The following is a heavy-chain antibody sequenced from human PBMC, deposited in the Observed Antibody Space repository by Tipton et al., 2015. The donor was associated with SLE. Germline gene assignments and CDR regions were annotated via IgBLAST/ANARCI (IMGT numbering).Heavy chain of an antibody. CDR2: IYFTGFT. D-gene: IGHD6-13*01. CDR1: GGPIDRESYY. J-gene: IGHJ5*02. V-gene: IGHV4-39*01. Sequence: TLSLTCIVSGGPIDRESYYWGWIRQAPGKGLEWIGSIYFTGFTSYNPSLRSRVAIYMDRSKNQFSLELTSVTATDTGVYFCARQVIAARNWFDPWGQGTLVTVSS. CDR3: ARQVIAARNWFDP.